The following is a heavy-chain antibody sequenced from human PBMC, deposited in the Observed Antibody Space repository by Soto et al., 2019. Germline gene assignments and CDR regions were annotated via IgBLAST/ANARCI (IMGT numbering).Heavy chain of an antibody. CDR3: AKGRYYYDSSGYPSPDY. CDR1: GFTFSSYG. CDR2: ISYDGSNK. D-gene: IGHD3-22*01. V-gene: IGHV3-30*18. J-gene: IGHJ4*02. Sequence: GGSLRLSCEVSGFTFSSYGMHWVRQAPGKGLEWVAVISYDGSNKYYADSVKGRFTISRDNSKNTLYLQMNSLRAEDTAVYYCAKGRYYYDSSGYPSPDYWGQGTLVTVSS.